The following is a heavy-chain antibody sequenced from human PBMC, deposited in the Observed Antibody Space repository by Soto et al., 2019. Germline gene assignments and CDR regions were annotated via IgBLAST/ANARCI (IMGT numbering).Heavy chain of an antibody. CDR2: ISSSSSYI. D-gene: IGHD5-18*01. CDR3: ARGIQLWLPTYYYYGMDV. Sequence: GGSLRLSCAASGFTFSSYSMNWVRQAPGKGLEWVSSISSSSSYIYYADSVKGRFTISRDNAKNSLYLQMNSLRAEDTAVYYCARGIQLWLPTYYYYGMDVWGQGTTVTVSS. J-gene: IGHJ6*02. CDR1: GFTFSSYS. V-gene: IGHV3-21*01.